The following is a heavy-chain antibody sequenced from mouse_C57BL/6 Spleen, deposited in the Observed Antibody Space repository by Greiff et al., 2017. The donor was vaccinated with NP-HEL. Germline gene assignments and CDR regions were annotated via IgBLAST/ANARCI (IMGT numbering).Heavy chain of an antibody. D-gene: IGHD3-3*01. CDR2: INYDGSST. Sequence: EVKLVEPEGGLVQPGSSMKLSCTASGFTFSDYYMAWVRQVPEKGLEWVANINYDGSSTYYLDSLKSRFIISRDNAKNILYLQMSSLKSEDTATYYCARSGDRYFDVWGTGTTVTVSS. J-gene: IGHJ1*03. V-gene: IGHV5-16*01. CDR3: ARSGDRYFDV. CDR1: GFTFSDYY.